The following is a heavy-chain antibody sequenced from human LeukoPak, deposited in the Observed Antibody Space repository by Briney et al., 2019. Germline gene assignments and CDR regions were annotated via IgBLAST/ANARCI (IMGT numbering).Heavy chain of an antibody. J-gene: IGHJ4*02. Sequence: GGSPRLSRAASVYTYRDYYMTWMRHAPGKGLEWGSYISSGSSYTDYADSVKGRFTISRDNAKTSLDLQMNILRAEDTALYYCARARGSIPSSSFDYWGQGALVTVSS. CDR1: VYTYRDYY. CDR2: ISSGSSYT. D-gene: IGHD6-6*01. V-gene: IGHV3-11*06. CDR3: ARARGSIPSSSFDY.